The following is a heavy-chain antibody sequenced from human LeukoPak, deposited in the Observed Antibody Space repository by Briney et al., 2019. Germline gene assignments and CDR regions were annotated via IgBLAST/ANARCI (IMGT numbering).Heavy chain of an antibody. CDR3: ARGPDYYDSSGYYYYFDY. CDR2: IIPIFGTA. V-gene: IGHV1-69*06. J-gene: IGHJ4*02. Sequence: SVKVSCKASGGTFSSYAISWVRQAPGQGLEWMGGIIPIFGTANYAQKFQGRVTITADKSTSTAYMELSSLRSEDTAVYYCARGPDYYDSSGYYYYFDYWGQGTLVTVSS. D-gene: IGHD3-22*01. CDR1: GGTFSSYA.